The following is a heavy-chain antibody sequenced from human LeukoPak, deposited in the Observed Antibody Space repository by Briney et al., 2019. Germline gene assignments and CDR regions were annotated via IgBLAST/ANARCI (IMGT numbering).Heavy chain of an antibody. V-gene: IGHV3-48*01. D-gene: IGHD2-15*01. CDR1: GFTFSSYS. CDR3: ARHIIVGSDY. CDR2: ISSSSSTI. Sequence: GGSLRLSCAASGFTFSSYSMNWVRQAPGKGLEWVSYISSSSSTIYYADSVKGRFTISRDNAKNSLYLQMNSLRAEDTAVYYCARHIIVGSDYWGQGTLVTVSS. J-gene: IGHJ4*02.